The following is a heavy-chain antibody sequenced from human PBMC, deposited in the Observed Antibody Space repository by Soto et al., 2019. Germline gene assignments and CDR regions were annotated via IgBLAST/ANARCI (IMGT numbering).Heavy chain of an antibody. CDR3: ARGPTDYYGMDV. CDR2: INHSGIT. J-gene: IGHJ6*02. D-gene: IGHD4-17*01. CDR1: GGSFSGYY. Sequence: SETLSLTCAVYGGSFSGYYWSWIRQPPGKELEMIGEINHSGITNYNPSFKSRVTISVDTSKNQFSLKLSSVTAAVTAVYFCARGPTDYYGMDVWGQGTTVT. V-gene: IGHV4-34*01.